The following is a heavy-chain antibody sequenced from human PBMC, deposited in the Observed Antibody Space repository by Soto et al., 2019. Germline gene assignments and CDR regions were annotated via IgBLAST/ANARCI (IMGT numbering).Heavy chain of an antibody. CDR1: GFTFSSYG. V-gene: IGHV3-33*05. J-gene: IGHJ5*02. CDR3: AKEKISTSCCNWFDP. D-gene: IGHD2-2*01. CDR2: ISYDGSNT. Sequence: SGFTFSSYGMHWVRQAPGKGLEWVAVISYDGSNTYYADSVKGRFTISRDNSKNTLYLQMNSLRAEDTAVYYCAKEKISTSCCNWFDPWGQGTLVTSPQ.